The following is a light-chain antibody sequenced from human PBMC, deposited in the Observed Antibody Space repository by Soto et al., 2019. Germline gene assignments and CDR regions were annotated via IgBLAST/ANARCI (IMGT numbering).Light chain of an antibody. CDR1: QSINSN. Sequence: EIVMTQSPATLSVSPGERATLSCRASQSINSNLAWYQQKPGQTPRLLIYGASTRATGIPARFSGSGSGTDFTLTISSLQSQDFAVYYCQQYNNRWTFGQGTKVEIK. J-gene: IGKJ1*01. CDR3: QQYNNRWT. V-gene: IGKV3-15*01. CDR2: GAS.